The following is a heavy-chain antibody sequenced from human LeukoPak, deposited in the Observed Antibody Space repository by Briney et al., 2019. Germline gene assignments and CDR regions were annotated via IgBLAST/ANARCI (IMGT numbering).Heavy chain of an antibody. CDR3: AREEAFDY. J-gene: IGHJ4*02. Sequence: GGSLRLSCAASGFTVSSNYMSWVRQAPGKGLEWVSVIYSGGSTYYADSVKGRFTISRDNFKNTLYLQMNSPRAEDTAVYYCAREEAFDYWGQGTLVTVSS. CDR2: IYSGGST. CDR1: GFTVSSNY. V-gene: IGHV3-53*01.